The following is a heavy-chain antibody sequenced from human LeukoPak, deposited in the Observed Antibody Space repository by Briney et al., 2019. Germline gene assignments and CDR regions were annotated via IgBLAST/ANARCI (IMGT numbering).Heavy chain of an antibody. Sequence: GGSLRLSCAASGFTFSNYWMRWARQTPGKGLEWVANIKGDGSEINYVDSVKGRFTISRDNAKNSLSLQMNSLTADDTGVYYCAREGLPYSEDYWGQGTLVTVSS. CDR1: GFTFSNYW. CDR3: AREGLPYSEDY. J-gene: IGHJ4*02. D-gene: IGHD4-11*01. V-gene: IGHV3-7*01. CDR2: IKGDGSEI.